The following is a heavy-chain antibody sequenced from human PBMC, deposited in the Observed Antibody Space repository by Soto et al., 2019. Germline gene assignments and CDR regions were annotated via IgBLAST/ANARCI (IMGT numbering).Heavy chain of an antibody. CDR2: ISGSGGNI. Sequence: PGGSLRLSCPGSGFTFSHHSLYWVRQPPGKGLQCVSSISGSGGNIYYAESVKGRFTISRDNSKNTLYLQMTSLSSEDSAVYYCVKVSGYCTGGSCFSYFDYWGQGTPVTVSS. V-gene: IGHV3-64D*06. J-gene: IGHJ4*02. CDR1: GFTFSHHS. CDR3: VKVSGYCTGGSCFSYFDY. D-gene: IGHD2-15*01.